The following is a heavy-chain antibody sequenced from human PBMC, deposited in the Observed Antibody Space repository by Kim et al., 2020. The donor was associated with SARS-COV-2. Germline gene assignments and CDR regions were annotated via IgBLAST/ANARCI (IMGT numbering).Heavy chain of an antibody. J-gene: IGHJ4*02. CDR1: GFTFSDYY. CDR2: ISSSSSYT. Sequence: GGSLRLSCAASGFTFSDYYMSWIRQAPGKGLEWVSYISSSSSYTNYADSVKGRFTISRDNAKNSLYLQMNSLRAEDTAVYYCASWGPYGDCVIDYWGQGTLVTVSS. V-gene: IGHV3-11*06. CDR3: ASWGPYGDCVIDY. D-gene: IGHD4-17*01.